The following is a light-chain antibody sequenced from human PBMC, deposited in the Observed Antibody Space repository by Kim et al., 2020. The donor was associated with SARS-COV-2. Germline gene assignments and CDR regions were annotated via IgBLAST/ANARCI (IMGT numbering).Light chain of an antibody. CDR1: QGIGGW. Sequence: SVCDRVTITCGGSQGIGGWLDWYQQKPGRGPKVLSYSASSLQSGVPSRFRGSGSGTEFTLTISNLQPEDSATYYCQQVTYIPVTFGQGTRLEIK. V-gene: IGKV1-12*01. J-gene: IGKJ5*01. CDR2: SAS. CDR3: QQVTYIPVT.